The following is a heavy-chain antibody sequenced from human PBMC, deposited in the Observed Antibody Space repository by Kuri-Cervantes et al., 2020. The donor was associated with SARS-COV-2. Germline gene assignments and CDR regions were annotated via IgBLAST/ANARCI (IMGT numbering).Heavy chain of an antibody. CDR3: AKDKAMVPPDYFDY. Sequence: GESLKISCAASGFTFSSYCMHWVRQAPGKGLEWVAFIRHDGSHKYYTDSVKGRFTISRDNSKNTLYLQMNSLIDKDTAVYYCAKDKAMVPPDYFDYWGQGTLVTVSS. V-gene: IGHV3-30*02. J-gene: IGHJ4*02. CDR2: IRHDGSHK. D-gene: IGHD3-10*01. CDR1: GFTFSSYC.